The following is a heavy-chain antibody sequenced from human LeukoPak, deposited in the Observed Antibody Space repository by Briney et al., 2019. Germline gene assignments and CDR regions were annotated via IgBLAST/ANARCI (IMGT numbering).Heavy chain of an antibody. CDR1: GFTFSSYA. V-gene: IGHV3-53*01. CDR2: IYIGGST. Sequence: PGGSLRLSCTASGFTFSSYAMNWVRQAPGKGLEWVSLIYIGGSTYYADSVQGRFTISRDNSKNTLYLDMNSLRADDTAVYYCTDAILGFRQSETDYWGQGTLVAVSS. D-gene: IGHD2-21*01. CDR3: TDAILGFRQSETDY. J-gene: IGHJ4*02.